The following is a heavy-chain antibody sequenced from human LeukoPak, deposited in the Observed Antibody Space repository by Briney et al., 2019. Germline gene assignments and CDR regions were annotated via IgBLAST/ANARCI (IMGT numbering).Heavy chain of an antibody. J-gene: IGHJ4*02. CDR3: AREGYDTL. CDR2: IYTSGST. Sequence: SQTLSLTCTVSGGSISSGSYYWSWIRQPAGKGLEWIGHIYTSGSTNYNPSLKSRVTISVDTSKNQFSLKLTSVTAADTAVYYCAREGYDTLWGQGTLVTVSS. D-gene: IGHD3-9*01. CDR1: GGSISSGSYY. V-gene: IGHV4-61*09.